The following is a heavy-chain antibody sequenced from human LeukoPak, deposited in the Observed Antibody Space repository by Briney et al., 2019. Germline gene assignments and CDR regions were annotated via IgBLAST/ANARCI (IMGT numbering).Heavy chain of an antibody. V-gene: IGHV3-7*01. D-gene: IGHD2-15*01. CDR1: EFTFRSYW. J-gene: IGHJ3*02. CDR3: AREGFAAASDI. CDR2: IKQDGSEN. Sequence: GGSLRLSCAASEFTFRSYWMRWVRQAPGKGLEWVANIKQDGSENNYVDSVKGRFTISRDNAKNSMYLQMNSLRAEDTAVYYCAREGFAAASDIWGQGTMVTVSS.